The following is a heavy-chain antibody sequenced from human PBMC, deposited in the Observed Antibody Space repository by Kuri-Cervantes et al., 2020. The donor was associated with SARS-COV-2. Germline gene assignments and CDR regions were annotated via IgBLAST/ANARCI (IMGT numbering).Heavy chain of an antibody. Sequence: GGSLRLSCAASGFTFSSYSMNWVRQAPGKGLEWVSSISSSSSYIYYADSVKGRFTISRDNAKNSLYLQMNSLRAEDTAVYYCAKSITGTSLFDYWGQGTLVTVSS. CDR2: ISSSSSYI. J-gene: IGHJ4*02. V-gene: IGHV3-21*01. CDR3: AKSITGTSLFDY. D-gene: IGHD1-20*01. CDR1: GFTFSSYS.